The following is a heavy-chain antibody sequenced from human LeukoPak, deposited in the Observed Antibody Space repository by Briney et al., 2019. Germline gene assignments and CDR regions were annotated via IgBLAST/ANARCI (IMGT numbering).Heavy chain of an antibody. J-gene: IGHJ4*02. D-gene: IGHD3-22*01. V-gene: IGHV3-23*01. CDR3: AKSSYYDSSGYYREYYFDF. Sequence: PGRSLRPSCAASRFTFSTYGMSWVRQAPGKGLEWVSSISGSGGSTNYADSVKGRFTISRDNSKNTLYLQMNSLRDEDTAVYYCAKSSYYDSSGYYREYYFDFWGQGTLVTVSS. CDR2: ISGSGGST. CDR1: RFTFSTYG.